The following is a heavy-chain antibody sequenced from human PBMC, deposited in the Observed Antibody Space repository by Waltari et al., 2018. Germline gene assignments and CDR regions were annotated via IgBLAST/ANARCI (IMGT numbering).Heavy chain of an antibody. CDR3: ARSTYYYGSGSYPDY. Sequence: QLQLQESGPGLVKPSETLSLTCTVSGGSISSSSYYWGWIRQPPGKGLEWIGSIYYSVSTYYNPSLKSRVTISVDTSKIQFSLKLSSVTAADTAVYYCARSTYYYGSGSYPDYWGQGTLVTVSS. CDR2: IYYSVST. CDR1: GGSISSSSYY. J-gene: IGHJ4*02. V-gene: IGHV4-39*07. D-gene: IGHD3-10*01.